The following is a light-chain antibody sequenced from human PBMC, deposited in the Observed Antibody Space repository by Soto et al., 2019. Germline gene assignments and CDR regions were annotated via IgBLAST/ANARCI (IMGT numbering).Light chain of an antibody. J-gene: IGLJ3*02. CDR3: AAWDGSLNGWV. Sequence: QSAPTQPRSASGTPGQRVTISCSGSNSNIGTNSMNWYQQLPGTAPKLLIHSNNQRPSGVPDRFSGSKSGTSASLAISGLQSEDEADYYCAAWDGSLNGWVFGGGTKVTVL. V-gene: IGLV1-44*01. CDR1: NSNIGTNS. CDR2: SNN.